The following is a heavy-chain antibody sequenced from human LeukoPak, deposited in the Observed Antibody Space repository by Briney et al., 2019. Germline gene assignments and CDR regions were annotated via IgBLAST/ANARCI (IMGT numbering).Heavy chain of an antibody. D-gene: IGHD2-21*01. CDR1: GYTFTDYY. CDR3: ARVAGNCGGDCYRLVY. V-gene: IGHV1-8*02. Sequence: GASVKVSCKASGYTFTDYYMHWVRQATGQGLEWMAWMNPNSGNTGYAQKFQGRVTMTRNTSISTAYMELSSLRSEDTAVYYCARVAGNCGGDCYRLVYWGQGTLVTVAS. CDR2: MNPNSGNT. J-gene: IGHJ4*02.